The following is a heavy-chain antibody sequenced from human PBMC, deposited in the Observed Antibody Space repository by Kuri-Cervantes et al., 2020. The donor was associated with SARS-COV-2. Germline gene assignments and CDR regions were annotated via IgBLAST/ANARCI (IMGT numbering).Heavy chain of an antibody. CDR2: IYYSGST. CDR1: GGSMNSYY. J-gene: IGHJ4*02. D-gene: IGHD3-3*01. V-gene: IGHV4-39*01. CDR3: ARHVRPEITIFGVVITADYFDY. Sequence: SETLSLTCTVSGGSMNSYYWGWIRQPPGKGLEWIGSIYYSGSTYYNPSLKSRVTISVDTSKNQFSLKLSSVTAADTAVYYCARHVRPEITIFGVVITADYFDYWGQGTLVTVSS.